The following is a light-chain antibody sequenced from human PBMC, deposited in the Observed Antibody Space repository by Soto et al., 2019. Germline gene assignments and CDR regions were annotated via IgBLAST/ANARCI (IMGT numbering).Light chain of an antibody. Sequence: ETVLTQSPGTVSLSPWERATRCLRASQSIRSNYVAWYQQKPGQGPRLLIYGASSRATGIPDRFSGSGSGTDFTLIISRLEPEDFAMYYCQQYGSSPRTFGQGTKVDIK. CDR2: GAS. J-gene: IGKJ1*01. CDR3: QQYGSSPRT. V-gene: IGKV3-20*01. CDR1: QSIRSNY.